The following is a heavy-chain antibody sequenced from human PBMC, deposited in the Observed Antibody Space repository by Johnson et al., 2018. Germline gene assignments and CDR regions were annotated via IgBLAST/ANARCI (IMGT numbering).Heavy chain of an antibody. CDR3: AKDIWGYIYGCSVHVPDI. CDR2: ITYDGNNK. D-gene: IGHD3-16*01. CDR1: GFTFSSHG. Sequence: VQLVESGGGVVQPGRSLRLSCAASGFTFSSHGMHWVRQAPGKGLEWVTIITYDGNNKNYADSVKGRFTISRDNSKNTLYLLMDSLRAEDTAVYYCAKDIWGYIYGCSVHVPDIWGQGTMVNVSS. V-gene: IGHV3-30*18. J-gene: IGHJ3*02.